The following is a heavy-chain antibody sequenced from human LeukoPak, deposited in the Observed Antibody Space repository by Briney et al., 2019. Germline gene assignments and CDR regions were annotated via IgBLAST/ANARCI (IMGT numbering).Heavy chain of an antibody. CDR1: SASISSYY. Sequence: SETLSLTRSVSSASISSYYWSWIRQPPGKGLEWIGYIHHSGGTNYNPSPKSRVTISVDMSKNQLSLKLSSVTAADTAVYYCARHPDLVAASYYFDYWGQGTLVTVSS. D-gene: IGHD1-26*01. J-gene: IGHJ4*02. V-gene: IGHV4-59*08. CDR2: IHHSGGT. CDR3: ARHPDLVAASYYFDY.